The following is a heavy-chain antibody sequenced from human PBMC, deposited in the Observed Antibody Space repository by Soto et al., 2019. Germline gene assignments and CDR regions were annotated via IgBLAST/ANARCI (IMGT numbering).Heavy chain of an antibody. J-gene: IGHJ6*03. CDR2: IIPILGIA. V-gene: IGHV1-69*04. CDR3: AREAAAAGTWYYYYMDV. Sequence: ASVKVSCKASGGTFSIYTISWVRQAPGQGLEWMGRIIPILGIANYAQKFQGRVTITADKSTSTAYMELSSLRSEDTAVYYCAREAAAAGTWYYYYMDVWGKGTTVTVSS. CDR1: GGTFSIYT. D-gene: IGHD6-13*01.